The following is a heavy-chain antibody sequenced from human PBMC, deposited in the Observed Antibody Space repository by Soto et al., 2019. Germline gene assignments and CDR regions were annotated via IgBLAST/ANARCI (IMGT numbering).Heavy chain of an antibody. J-gene: IGHJ5*02. V-gene: IGHV4-30-2*01. CDR2: MYHTGTT. CDR3: ATLPPRIVVMTNEIPS. D-gene: IGHD2-21*02. CDR1: GGSISSGGYS. Sequence: TLSLTCAASGGSISSGGYSWSWIRQPPGKGLEWIGYMYHTGTTKYNPSLKNRVTISVDKSNNQFSLELRAVTAADTAVYYCATLPPRIVVMTNEIPSWGQGTLVTVSS.